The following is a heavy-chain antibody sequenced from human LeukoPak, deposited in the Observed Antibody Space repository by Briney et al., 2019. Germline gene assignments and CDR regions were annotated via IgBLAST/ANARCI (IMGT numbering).Heavy chain of an antibody. CDR2: ISGGGVST. CDR1: AFSFSNYA. D-gene: IGHD3-10*01. Sequence: GGSLRLSCAASAFSFSNYAMTWVRQAPGKGLEWVSGISGGGVSTYYADSVKGRFTISRDNSKNTLFLQMNSLRAEDTAVYYCAKPGGRVGESLNGIDYWGQGTLVTVS. CDR3: AKPGGRVGESLNGIDY. J-gene: IGHJ4*02. V-gene: IGHV3-23*01.